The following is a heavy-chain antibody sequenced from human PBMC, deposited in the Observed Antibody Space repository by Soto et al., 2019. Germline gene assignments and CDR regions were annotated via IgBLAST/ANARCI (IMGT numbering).Heavy chain of an antibody. D-gene: IGHD2-2*01. V-gene: IGHV3-9*01. J-gene: IGHJ4*02. CDR2: ISWNSGSI. CDR1: GFTFDDYA. Sequence: GGSLRLSCAASGFTFDDYAMHWVRQAPGKGLEWVSGISWNSGSIGYADSVKGRFTISRDNAKNSLYLQMNSLRAEDTALYYCAKAQGVLVPAATDYRGQGTLVTVSS. CDR3: AKAQGVLVPAATDY.